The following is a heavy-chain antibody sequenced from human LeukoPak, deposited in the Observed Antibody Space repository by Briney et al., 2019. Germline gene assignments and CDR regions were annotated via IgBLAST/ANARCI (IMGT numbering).Heavy chain of an antibody. D-gene: IGHD2-21*02. J-gene: IGHJ1*01. Sequence: GGSLRLSCVVSGFTFNRCWMNWVRQAPGKGLEWVAHINPDGRDTYYVDSVQGRFTISRDNAQNSMYLQMNSLRVEDTAVYYCTSWGDTTAEYFQRWGQGTLVTVSS. V-gene: IGHV3-7*01. CDR2: INPDGRDT. CDR3: TSWGDTTAEYFQR. CDR1: GFTFNRCW.